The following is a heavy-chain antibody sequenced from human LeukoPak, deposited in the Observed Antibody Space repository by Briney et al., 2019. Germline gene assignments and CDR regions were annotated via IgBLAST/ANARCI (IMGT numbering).Heavy chain of an antibody. Sequence: VASVKVSCKASGYTFTSYGISWVRQAPGQGLEWMGWISAYNGNTNYAQKLQGRVTMTTDTSTSTAYMELRSLRSDDTAVYYCARENTIFGVVISSALDIWGQGTMVTVSS. J-gene: IGHJ3*02. CDR1: GYTFTSYG. D-gene: IGHD3-3*01. V-gene: IGHV1-18*01. CDR2: ISAYNGNT. CDR3: ARENTIFGVVISSALDI.